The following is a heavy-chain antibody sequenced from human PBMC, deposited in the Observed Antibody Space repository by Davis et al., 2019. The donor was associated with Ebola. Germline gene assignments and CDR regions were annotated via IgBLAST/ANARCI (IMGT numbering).Heavy chain of an antibody. CDR1: GFTFSDYY. CDR2: ISSSGSTI. Sequence: PGGSLRLSCAASGFTFSDYYMSWIRQAPGKGLEWVSYISSSGSTIYYADSVKGRFTISRDNAKNSLYLQMNSLRAEDTAVYYCARATVTTSRYFQHWGKGTLVTVSS. J-gene: IGHJ1*01. V-gene: IGHV3-11*01. CDR3: ARATVTTSRYFQH. D-gene: IGHD4-17*01.